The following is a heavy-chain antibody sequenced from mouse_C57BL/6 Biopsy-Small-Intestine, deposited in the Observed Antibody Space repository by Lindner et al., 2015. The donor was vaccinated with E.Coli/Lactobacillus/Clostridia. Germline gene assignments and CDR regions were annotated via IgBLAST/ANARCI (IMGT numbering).Heavy chain of an antibody. Sequence: VQLQESGAELARPGTSVKMSCKASGYTFTNYWIGWAKQRPGHGLEWIGDIYPGGGYTNYNEKFKGKATLTADKSSSTAYMQFSSLTSEDSAIYYCARGYYDYFDYWGQGTTLTVSS. CDR3: ARGYYDYFDY. CDR2: IYPGGGYT. D-gene: IGHD2-4*01. J-gene: IGHJ2*01. CDR1: GYTFTNYW. V-gene: IGHV1-63*01.